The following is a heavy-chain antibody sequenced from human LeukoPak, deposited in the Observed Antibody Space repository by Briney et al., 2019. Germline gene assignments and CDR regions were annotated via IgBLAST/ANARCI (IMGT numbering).Heavy chain of an antibody. Sequence: GVSLTLSCAPSGFTFSNAWMSWLRQAPGKGLEWVGRNKSKTDGGQTDYGHPVEGRLTISRDYSKNTLYLQMNSLKTEDTAVYYCTTIAMCYWGQGALVTGSS. CDR2: NKSKTDGGQT. J-gene: IGHJ4*02. CDR3: TTIAMCY. D-gene: IGHD6-13*01. V-gene: IGHV3-15*01. CDR1: GFTFSNAW.